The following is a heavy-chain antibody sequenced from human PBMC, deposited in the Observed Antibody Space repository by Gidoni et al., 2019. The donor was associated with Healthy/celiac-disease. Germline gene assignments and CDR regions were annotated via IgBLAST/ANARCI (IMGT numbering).Heavy chain of an antibody. D-gene: IGHD4-17*01. V-gene: IGHV5-51*01. CDR2: IYTGDSDT. CDR3: ARQTHDYGDYAEYFQH. CDR1: GYSFTIYW. Sequence: KQPGESLKISCKGSGYSFTIYWIGWVRQLPGKGLDGRGIIYTGDSDTRYRPSFQGQVTIAADKSISTAYLQWSSLKASDTAMYYCARQTHDYGDYAEYFQHWGQGTLVTVSS. J-gene: IGHJ1*01.